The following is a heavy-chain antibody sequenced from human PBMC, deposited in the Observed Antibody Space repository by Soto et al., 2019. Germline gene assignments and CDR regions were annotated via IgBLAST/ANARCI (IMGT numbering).Heavy chain of an antibody. CDR2: IIPISGTA. CDR3: ARSHGSSTSLEIYYYYYYGMDV. CDR1: GGTFSSYA. J-gene: IGHJ6*02. V-gene: IGHV1-69*01. Sequence: QVQLVQSGAEVKKPGSSVKVSCKASGGTFSSYAISWVRQAPGQGLEWMGGIIPISGTANYAQKFQGRVTITADESTSTAYMELSSLRSEDTAVYYCARSHGSSTSLEIYYYYYYGMDVRGQGTTVTVSS. D-gene: IGHD2-2*01.